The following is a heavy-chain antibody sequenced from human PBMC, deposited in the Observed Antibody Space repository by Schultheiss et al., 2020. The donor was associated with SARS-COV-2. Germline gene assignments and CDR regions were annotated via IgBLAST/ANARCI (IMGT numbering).Heavy chain of an antibody. CDR1: GGSFSGYY. V-gene: IGHV4-31*01. Sequence: SETVSLTCAVYGGSFSGYYWSWIRQHPGKGLEWIGYIYYSGSTYYNPSLKSLVTISVDTSKNQFSLKLSSVTAADTAVYYCARGKDWFDPWGQGTLVTVSS. CDR3: ARGKDWFDP. CDR2: IYYSGST. J-gene: IGHJ5*02. D-gene: IGHD3-10*01.